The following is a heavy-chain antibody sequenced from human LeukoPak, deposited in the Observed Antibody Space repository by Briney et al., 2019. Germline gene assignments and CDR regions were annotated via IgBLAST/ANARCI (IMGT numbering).Heavy chain of an antibody. V-gene: IGHV1-2*02. CDR2: INPNSGGT. Sequence: ASVKVSCKASGGTFTGYYIHWVRQAPGQGLEWMGWINPNSGGTNYAQKFQGRVTMTRNTSISTAYMELSSLRSEDTAVYYCARGPYYPDYWGQETLVTVSS. J-gene: IGHJ4*02. CDR1: GGTFTGYY. CDR3: ARGPYYPDY. D-gene: IGHD3-10*01.